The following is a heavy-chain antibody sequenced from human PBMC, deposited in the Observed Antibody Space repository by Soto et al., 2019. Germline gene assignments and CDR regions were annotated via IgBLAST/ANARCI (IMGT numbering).Heavy chain of an antibody. J-gene: IGHJ4*02. V-gene: IGHV4-4*02. CDR3: ATRWGEGRVDY. D-gene: IGHD3-10*01. CDR1: GGSISSSNW. CDR2: IYHSGNT. Sequence: QVQLQESGPGLVKPSGTLSLTCAVSGGSISSSNWWSWVRQPPGKGLEWIGEIYHSGNTNYNPSLNRRVTMAVDKSRNQSPLTLSSVPAADTAVYYCATRWGEGRVDYWGQGTLVTVSS.